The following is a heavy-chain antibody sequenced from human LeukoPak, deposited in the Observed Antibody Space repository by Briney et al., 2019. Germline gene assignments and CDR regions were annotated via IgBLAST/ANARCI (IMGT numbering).Heavy chain of an antibody. V-gene: IGHV1-46*01. J-gene: IGHJ4*02. D-gene: IGHD5-18*01. CDR2: INPSGGRT. CDR3: ARDVSDTAMVIGSVSFDY. Sequence: RASVKVSCKASGYTFTTYYLHWVRQAPGQGLDWVGVINPSGGRTLYAQKFQGRVSMTRDTSTSTVFMELTSLRSEDTAVYYCARDVSDTAMVIGSVSFDYWGQGTLVTVSS. CDR1: GYTFTTYY.